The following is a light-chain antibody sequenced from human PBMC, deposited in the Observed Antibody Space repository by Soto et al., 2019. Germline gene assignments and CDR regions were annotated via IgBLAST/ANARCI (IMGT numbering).Light chain of an antibody. CDR2: GAS. CDR3: QQYDNWPPLT. J-gene: IGKJ4*01. CDR1: QSVSNS. V-gene: IGKV3-15*01. Sequence: EIVMTQSPATLSVSPGERAILSCRASQSVSNSLAWYQQKPGQAPRLLIYGASNRATGIPARFSGTGSGTEFTLTISSLQSEDVAIYYCQQYDNWPPLTFGGGTKVEIK.